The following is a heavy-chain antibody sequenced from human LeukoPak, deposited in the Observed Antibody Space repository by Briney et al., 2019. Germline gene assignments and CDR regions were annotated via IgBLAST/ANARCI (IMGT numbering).Heavy chain of an antibody. Sequence: GSLRLSCAASGFTVSSNYMSWVRQPPGKGLEWIGEINHSGSTNYNPSLKSRVTISVDTSKNQFSLKLSSVTAADTAVYYCARDQYYYDSSGYYRFDYWGQGTLVTVSS. CDR1: GFTVSSNY. J-gene: IGHJ4*02. CDR2: INHSGST. D-gene: IGHD3-22*01. CDR3: ARDQYYYDSSGYYRFDY. V-gene: IGHV4-34*01.